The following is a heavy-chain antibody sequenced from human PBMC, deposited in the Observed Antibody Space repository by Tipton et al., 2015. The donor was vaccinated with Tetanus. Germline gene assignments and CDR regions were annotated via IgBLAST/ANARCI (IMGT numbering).Heavy chain of an antibody. Sequence: SLRLSCAASGFTFDDYAMHWVRQAPGKGLEWVSGISWNSGSIGYADSVKGRFTISKDNAKNSLYLQMNSLRAEDTALYYCAKARRIVVVTANAFDIWGQGTMVTVSS. CDR1: GFTFDDYA. V-gene: IGHV3-9*01. J-gene: IGHJ3*02. CDR3: AKARRIVVVTANAFDI. CDR2: ISWNSGSI. D-gene: IGHD2-21*02.